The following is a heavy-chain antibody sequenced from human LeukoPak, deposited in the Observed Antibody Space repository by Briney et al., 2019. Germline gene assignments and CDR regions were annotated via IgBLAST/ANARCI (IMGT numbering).Heavy chain of an antibody. Sequence: ASVKVSCKASGYTFTSYDINWVRQATGQGLEWMGWMNPNSGNTGYAQKFQGRVTMTRNTSISTAYMELSRLRSDDTAVYYCARKEPRITMVRGVDYWGQGTLVTVSS. CDR3: ARKEPRITMVRGVDY. V-gene: IGHV1-8*01. D-gene: IGHD3-10*01. J-gene: IGHJ4*02. CDR2: MNPNSGNT. CDR1: GYTFTSYD.